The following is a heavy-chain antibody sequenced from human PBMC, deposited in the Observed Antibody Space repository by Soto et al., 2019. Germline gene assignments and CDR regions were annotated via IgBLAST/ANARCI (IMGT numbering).Heavy chain of an antibody. D-gene: IGHD6-25*01. CDR1: GGTFSSYR. V-gene: IGHV1-69*13. Sequence: ASVKVSCKASGGTFSSYRFNWVRQARGQGLEWLGGIVPIYRTADYAQKFQGRVTITADESTRTVYMELSSLKSQDTALYYCARESGGKRGSGWGQGTLVTVSS. J-gene: IGHJ4*02. CDR3: ARESGGKRGSG. CDR2: IVPIYRTA.